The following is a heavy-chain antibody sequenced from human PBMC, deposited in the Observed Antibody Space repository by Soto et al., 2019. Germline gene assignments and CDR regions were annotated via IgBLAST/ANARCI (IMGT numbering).Heavy chain of an antibody. CDR3: AAGYSSGCFDY. J-gene: IGHJ4*02. Sequence: GASVKVSCKASGYTFTSYGISWVRQAPGQGLEWMGWISAYNGNTNYAQKLQGRVTITADKSTSTAYMELSSLRSEDTAVYYCAAGYSSGCFDYWGQGTLVTVSS. D-gene: IGHD6-19*01. CDR2: ISAYNGNT. V-gene: IGHV1-18*01. CDR1: GYTFTSYG.